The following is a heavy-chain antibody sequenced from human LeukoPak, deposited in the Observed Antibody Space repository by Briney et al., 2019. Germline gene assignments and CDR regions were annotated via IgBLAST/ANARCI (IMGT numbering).Heavy chain of an antibody. D-gene: IGHD2-2*01. CDR3: ARIYCSSDSCYFYYYYYYMDV. CDR2: IYHSGDT. V-gene: IGHV4-39*01. CDR1: GGSISSPNYY. J-gene: IGHJ6*03. Sequence: PSETLSLTCTVSGGSISSPNYYWGWIRQSPGTGLEWIGTIYHSGDTYYNPSLKSRLNISVDTPKNQFSLRLSGVTAADTAVYYCARIYCSSDSCYFYYYYYYMDVWGKGTTVIVSS.